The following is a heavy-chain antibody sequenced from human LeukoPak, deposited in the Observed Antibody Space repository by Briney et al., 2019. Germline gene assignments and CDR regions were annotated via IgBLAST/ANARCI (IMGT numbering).Heavy chain of an antibody. J-gene: IGHJ4*01. CDR3: ARGGWYVDY. CDR1: DASISSYY. Sequence: SETLSLTCTVSDASISSYYWSWIRQPPGKGLEWIGYAHYNGITNYNASLKSRVTMSVDTSKAQFSLKLSSVTAADTAVYFCARGGWYVDYWGHGTLVTVSS. D-gene: IGHD6-19*01. V-gene: IGHV4-59*01. CDR2: AHYNGIT.